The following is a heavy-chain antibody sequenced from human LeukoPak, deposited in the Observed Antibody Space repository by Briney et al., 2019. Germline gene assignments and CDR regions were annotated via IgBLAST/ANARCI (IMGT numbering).Heavy chain of an antibody. CDR3: ARCYSGSYYWFDP. Sequence: GASVKVSCKASGRTLSSYAISWVRQAPGQGLEWMGGIIPIFGTANYAQKFQGRVTITADESTSTAYMELSSLRSEDTAVYYCARCYSGSYYWFDPWGQGTLVTVSS. D-gene: IGHD1-26*01. V-gene: IGHV1-69*13. J-gene: IGHJ5*02. CDR1: GRTLSSYA. CDR2: IIPIFGTA.